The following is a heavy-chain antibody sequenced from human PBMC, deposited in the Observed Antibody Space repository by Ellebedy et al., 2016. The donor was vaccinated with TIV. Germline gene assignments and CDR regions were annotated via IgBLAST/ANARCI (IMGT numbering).Heavy chain of an antibody. Sequence: AASVKVSCKASAYTFTGYYLHCLRQAPGQGLEWVGWINPNSGVTHSSENFEGRVTMTRDTSISTAFMELRSLKSDDTAVYYCARDEQRFGSTPGFWGQGTRVTVSS. D-gene: IGHD3-10*01. J-gene: IGHJ4*02. CDR1: AYTFTGYY. CDR2: INPNSGVT. V-gene: IGHV1-2*02. CDR3: ARDEQRFGSTPGF.